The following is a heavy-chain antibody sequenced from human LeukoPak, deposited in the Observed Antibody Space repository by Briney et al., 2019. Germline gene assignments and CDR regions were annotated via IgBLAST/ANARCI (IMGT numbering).Heavy chain of an antibody. CDR3: TRDRPNNWFDP. V-gene: IGHV1-46*01. CDR2: INPSGGST. Sequence: GASVKVSCKASGYTFTSYYMHWVRQAPGQGLEWMGIINPSGGSTSYAQKFQGRVTMTRDTSTTTAYMELNRLTSDDTALYYCTRDRPNNWFDPWGQGTLVTVSS. CDR1: GYTFTSYY. J-gene: IGHJ5*02.